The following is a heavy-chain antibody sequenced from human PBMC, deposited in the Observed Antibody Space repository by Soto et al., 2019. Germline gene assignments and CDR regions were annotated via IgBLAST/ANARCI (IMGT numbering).Heavy chain of an antibody. CDR3: AKDRDGAAAGPTKFYGMDV. D-gene: IGHD6-13*01. Sequence: GSLRLSCAASGFTFSSYAMSWVRQAPGKGLEWVSVISGSGDSTYCADSVRGRFTISRDNSKNTLYLQMNSLRAEDTAVYYCAKDRDGAAAGPTKFYGMDVWGQGTTVTVSS. CDR1: GFTFSSYA. J-gene: IGHJ6*02. V-gene: IGHV3-23*01. CDR2: ISGSGDST.